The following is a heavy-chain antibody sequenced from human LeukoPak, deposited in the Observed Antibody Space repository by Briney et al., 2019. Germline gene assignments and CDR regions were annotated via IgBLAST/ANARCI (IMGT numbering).Heavy chain of an antibody. J-gene: IGHJ4*02. CDR1: GGSFSSGGYY. D-gene: IGHD3-3*01. Sequence: SETLSLTCTVSGGSFSSGGYYWSWIRQPPGKGLEWIGYIYHSRSTYYNPSLKSRVTISVDRSKNQFSLKLSSVTAADTAVYYCARCVESDFWSGYPAGAAPFDYWGQGTLVTVSS. V-gene: IGHV4-30-2*01. CDR3: ARCVESDFWSGYPAGAAPFDY. CDR2: IYHSRST.